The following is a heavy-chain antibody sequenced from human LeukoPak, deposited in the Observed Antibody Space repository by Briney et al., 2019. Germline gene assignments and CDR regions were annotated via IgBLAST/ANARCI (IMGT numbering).Heavy chain of an antibody. D-gene: IGHD2-15*01. Sequence: ASVKVSCKVSGYTLTELSMHWVRQAPGKGLEWMGGFDPEDGETIYAQKFQGRVTMTEDTSTDTAYMELSSLRSEDTAVYYCATKIRSGAPDYYCYYGMDVWGQGTTVTVSS. V-gene: IGHV1-24*01. CDR3: ATKIRSGAPDYYCYYGMDV. CDR1: GYTLTELS. J-gene: IGHJ6*02. CDR2: FDPEDGET.